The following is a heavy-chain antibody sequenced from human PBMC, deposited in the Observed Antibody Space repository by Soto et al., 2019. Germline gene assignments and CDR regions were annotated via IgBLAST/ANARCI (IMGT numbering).Heavy chain of an antibody. CDR1: GFTFSSYS. V-gene: IGHV3-48*02. CDR3: ARDREGYCISTSCPGNYYYGMDV. CDR2: ISSSSSTI. D-gene: IGHD2-2*01. Sequence: PGGSLRLSCAASGFTFSSYSMNWVRQAPGKGLEWVSYISSSSSTIYYADSVKGRFTISRDNAKNSLYLQMNSLRDEDTAVYYCARDREGYCISTSCPGNYYYGMDVWGQGTTVTVSS. J-gene: IGHJ6*02.